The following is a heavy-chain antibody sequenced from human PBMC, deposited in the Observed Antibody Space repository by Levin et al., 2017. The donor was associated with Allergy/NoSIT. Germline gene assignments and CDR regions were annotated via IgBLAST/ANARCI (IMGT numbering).Heavy chain of an antibody. CDR3: AREVHHGWFDP. CDR1: GGSISSGGYS. D-gene: IGHD1-14*01. Sequence: LRLSCAVSGGSISSGGYSWSWIRQPPGKGLEWIGYIYHSGSTYYNPSLKSRVTISVDRSKNQFSLKLSSVTAADTAVYYCAREVHHGWFDPWGQGTLVTVSS. V-gene: IGHV4-30-2*01. J-gene: IGHJ5*02. CDR2: IYHSGST.